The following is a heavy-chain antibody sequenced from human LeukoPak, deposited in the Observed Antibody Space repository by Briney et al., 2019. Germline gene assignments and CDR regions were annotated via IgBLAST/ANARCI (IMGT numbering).Heavy chain of an antibody. CDR2: MNPNSGAT. V-gene: IGHV1-8*01. J-gene: IGHJ3*02. Sequence: GASVKVSCKASGYTFTSYDINWLRQATGQGPEWMGWMNPNSGATGYAQKFQGRVTMTRSTSINTAYMELSSLRSEDTAVYYCARVTPLFGALTDAFDIWGQGTMVTVSS. CDR1: GYTFTSYD. D-gene: IGHD3-3*01. CDR3: ARVTPLFGALTDAFDI.